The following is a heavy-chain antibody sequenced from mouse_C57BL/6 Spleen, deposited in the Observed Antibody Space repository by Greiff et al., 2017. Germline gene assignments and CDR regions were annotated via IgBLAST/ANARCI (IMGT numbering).Heavy chain of an antibody. D-gene: IGHD2-1*01. CDR1: GYAFSSSW. CDR2: IYPGDGDT. J-gene: IGHJ4*01. Sequence: QVQLQQSGPELVKPGASVKISCKASGYAFSSSWMNWVKQRPGKGLEWIGRIYPGDGDTNYNGKFKGKATLTADKSSSTAYMQLSSLTSEDSAVYVCAGFIYSLPVMDYWGQGTSVTVSS. V-gene: IGHV1-82*01. CDR3: AGFIYSLPVMDY.